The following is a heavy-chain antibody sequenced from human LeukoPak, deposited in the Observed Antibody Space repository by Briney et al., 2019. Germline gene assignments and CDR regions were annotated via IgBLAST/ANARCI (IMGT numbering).Heavy chain of an antibody. V-gene: IGHV3-23*01. Sequence: GGSLRLSCAASGFTFSSYAMSWVRQAPGKGLEWVSAISGSGGSTYYADSVKGRFTISRDNSKNTLYLQMNSLRAEDTAVYYCAKMGQITMIVVVITTFDYWGQGTLVTASS. D-gene: IGHD3-22*01. CDR3: AKMGQITMIVVVITTFDY. CDR2: ISGSGGST. CDR1: GFTFSSYA. J-gene: IGHJ4*02.